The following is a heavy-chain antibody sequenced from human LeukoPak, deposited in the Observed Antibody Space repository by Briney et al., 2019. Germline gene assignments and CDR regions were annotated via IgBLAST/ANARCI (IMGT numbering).Heavy chain of an antibody. CDR1: GGSISSGGYY. V-gene: IGHV4-30-2*01. Sequence: PSETLSLTCTVSGGSISSGGYYWSWIRQPPGKGLEWIGYIYHSGSTYYNPSLKSRVTISVDRSKNQFSLKLSSVTAADTAVYYCARVGDLEAADQFFDIWDQGTMVTVSS. D-gene: IGHD3-16*01. CDR3: ARVGDLEAADQFFDI. CDR2: IYHSGST. J-gene: IGHJ3*02.